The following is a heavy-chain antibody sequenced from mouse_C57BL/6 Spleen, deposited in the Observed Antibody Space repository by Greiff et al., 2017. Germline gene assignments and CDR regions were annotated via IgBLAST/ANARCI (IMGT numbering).Heavy chain of an antibody. J-gene: IGHJ2*01. CDR1: GYTFTSYW. Sequence: QVQLQQPGAELVKPGASVKLSCKASGYTFTSYWMQWVKQRPGQGLEWIGAIDPSDSYTNYNQKFKGKATLTVDTSSSTAYMQLSSLTSEDSAVYYCARSLYDYDGVYYFDYWGQGTTLTVSS. D-gene: IGHD2-4*01. V-gene: IGHV1-50*01. CDR2: IDPSDSYT. CDR3: ARSLYDYDGVYYFDY.